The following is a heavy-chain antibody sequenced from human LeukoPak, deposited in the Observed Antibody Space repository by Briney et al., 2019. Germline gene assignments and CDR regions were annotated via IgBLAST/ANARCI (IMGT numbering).Heavy chain of an antibody. CDR2: ISNDGSRK. CDR1: GFTFSRHG. Sequence: GRSLRLSCAPSGFTFSRHGMHWVRQAPGKGLEWVAIISNDGSRKYYAHSVEGRFAISRDNSKNTLYLQMDSLRAEDTAVYYCARDRAWNYFDYWGQGTLVTVSS. J-gene: IGHJ4*02. CDR3: ARDRAWNYFDY. D-gene: IGHD3-3*01. V-gene: IGHV3-30*03.